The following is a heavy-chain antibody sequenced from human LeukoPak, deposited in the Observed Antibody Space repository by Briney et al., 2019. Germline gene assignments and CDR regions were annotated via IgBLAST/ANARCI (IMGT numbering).Heavy chain of an antibody. V-gene: IGHV3-23*01. CDR3: ANGKPEYNSGWPRGTF. CDR1: GFTFSSYS. J-gene: IGHJ4*02. D-gene: IGHD6-19*01. Sequence: GSLRLSCAASGFTFSSYSMNWVRHAPGKGLEWVSALSGSGGTTYYADSVKGRFTISRDNSKNTLYLQMNSLRVEDTAVYYCANGKPEYNSGWPRGTFWGQGTLVSVST. CDR2: LSGSGGTT.